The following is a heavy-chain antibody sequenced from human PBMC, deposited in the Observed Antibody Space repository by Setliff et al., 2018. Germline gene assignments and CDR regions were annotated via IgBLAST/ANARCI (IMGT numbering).Heavy chain of an antibody. CDR1: GFNFSSYG. D-gene: IGHD3-22*01. V-gene: IGHV3-33*06. J-gene: IGHJ5*02. CDR2: IWFDGSNH. CDR3: AKLPSGYPYNWFDP. Sequence: PGGSLRLSCAASGFNFSSYGMHWVRQAPGKGLEWVAAIWFDGSNHYYADSVRGRFTISRDNSKSTLYLQMNSLRAEDTAVYYCAKLPSGYPYNWFDPWGQGTLVTVSS.